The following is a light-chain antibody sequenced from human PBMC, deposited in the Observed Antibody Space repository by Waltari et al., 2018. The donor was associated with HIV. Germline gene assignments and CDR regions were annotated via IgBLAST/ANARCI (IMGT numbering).Light chain of an antibody. CDR3: SSYTSSSTWV. V-gene: IGLV2-14*01. CDR2: DVS. CDR1: SSDVGHYNY. Sequence: QSALTQPASVSGSPGQSITISCTGSSSDVGHYNYVSWYQQHPGKAPKLMIYDVSRRPSGVSNRFSGSRSGSTAALTISGLQGEDEADYYCSSYTSSSTWVFGGGTKLTVL. J-gene: IGLJ3*02.